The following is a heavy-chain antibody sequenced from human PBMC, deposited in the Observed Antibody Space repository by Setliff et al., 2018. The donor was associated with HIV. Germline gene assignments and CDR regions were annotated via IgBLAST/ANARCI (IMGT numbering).Heavy chain of an antibody. V-gene: IGHV3-30*04. D-gene: IGHD1-26*01. CDR1: GIIFSDYT. J-gene: IGHJ4*02. CDR2: ISHDGNKK. Sequence: PGESPKISCAVSGIIFSDYTMHWVRQAPGKGLEWVAVISHDGNKKYYADSVKGRFTISRDNSKNTLFLQMNSLRSADTGTYYCARVDVLLAYAANPRVGALDQWGQGTLVTVSS. CDR3: ARVDVLLAYAANPRVGALDQ.